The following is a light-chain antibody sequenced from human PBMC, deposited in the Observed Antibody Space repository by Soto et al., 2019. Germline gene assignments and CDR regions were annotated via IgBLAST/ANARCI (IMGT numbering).Light chain of an antibody. J-gene: IGLJ3*02. CDR1: NVGSKS. CDR2: SDS. Sequence: SYELTQPPSVSVAPGKTARITCGENNVGSKSVHWYQQKPGQAPVLVIYSDSDRPSAIPERFSGSNSGNTATLTINRVEAGDEADYYCQVWDSGSDHVVFGGGTKLTVL. CDR3: QVWDSGSDHVV. V-gene: IGLV3-21*04.